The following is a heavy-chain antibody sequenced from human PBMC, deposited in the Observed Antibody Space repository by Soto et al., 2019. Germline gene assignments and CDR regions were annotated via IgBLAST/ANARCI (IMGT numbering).Heavy chain of an antibody. V-gene: IGHV3-21*01. CDR2: ISSSSSYI. CDR3: ARVLTGAVAGTAYYYGMDV. CDR1: GFTFSSYS. Sequence: EVQLVESGGGLVKPGGSLRLSCAASGFTFSSYSMNWVRQAPGKGLEWVSSISSSSSYIYYADSVKGRFTISRDNAKNSLYLQMNSLRAEDTAVYYCARVLTGAVAGTAYYYGMDVWGQGTTVTVSS. D-gene: IGHD6-19*01. J-gene: IGHJ6*02.